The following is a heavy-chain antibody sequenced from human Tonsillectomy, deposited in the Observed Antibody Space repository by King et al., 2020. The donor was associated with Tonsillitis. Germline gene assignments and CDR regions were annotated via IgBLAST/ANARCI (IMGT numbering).Heavy chain of an antibody. V-gene: IGHV3-23*04. D-gene: IGHD5-12*01. Sequence: VQLVESGGGLVQPGGSLRLSCAASGFTFNTYAMNWVRQAPGKGLEWVSGISGSGGSTYYADSVKGRFTISRDNSKNTLYLQLNSLRAEHTAVYYCAKGVDIVATGQGWFDYWGQGTPVTVSS. CDR1: GFTFNTYA. CDR3: AKGVDIVATGQGWFDY. CDR2: ISGSGGST. J-gene: IGHJ4*02.